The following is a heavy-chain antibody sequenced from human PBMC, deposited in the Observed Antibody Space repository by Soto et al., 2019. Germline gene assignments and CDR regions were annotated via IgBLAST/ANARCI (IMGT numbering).Heavy chain of an antibody. J-gene: IGHJ6*02. D-gene: IGHD4-17*01. Sequence: PSETLSLTCTVSGGSISSGGYYWSWIRQHPGKGLEWIGYIYYSGSTYYNPSLKSRVTISVDTSKNQFSLKLSSVTAAATAVYYCASWRTVTTPTEYYGMDVWGQGTTVTVSS. V-gene: IGHV4-31*03. CDR3: ASWRTVTTPTEYYGMDV. CDR1: GGSISSGGYY. CDR2: IYYSGST.